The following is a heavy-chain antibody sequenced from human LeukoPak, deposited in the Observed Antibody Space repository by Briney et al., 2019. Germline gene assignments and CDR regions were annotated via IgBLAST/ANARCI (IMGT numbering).Heavy chain of an antibody. D-gene: IGHD2-2*01. V-gene: IGHV3-33*01. Sequence: GGSLRLSCAASGFTFSSYGMHWVRQAPGKGLEWVAVIWYDGSNKYYADSVKRRFTISGDNSKNTLYLQMNSLRAEDTAVYYCARDSQVLWSGTYYYYYGMDVWGQGTTVTVSS. CDR1: GFTFSSYG. CDR3: ARDSQVLWSGTYYYYYGMDV. CDR2: IWYDGSNK. J-gene: IGHJ6*02.